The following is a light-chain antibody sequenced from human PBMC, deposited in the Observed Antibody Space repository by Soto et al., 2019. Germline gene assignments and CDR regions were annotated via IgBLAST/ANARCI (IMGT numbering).Light chain of an antibody. CDR2: NNN. CDR1: SSNIGDNP. Sequence: QLVLPQPPSASATPGQRVSISCSGGSSNIGDNPVNWYQHLPGAAPTLLIYNNNQRPSGVPDRFSGSKSGASASLAISGLRSEDEADYYCSTWDDTLDAYVFGTGTKLTVL. V-gene: IGLV1-44*01. CDR3: STWDDTLDAYV. J-gene: IGLJ1*01.